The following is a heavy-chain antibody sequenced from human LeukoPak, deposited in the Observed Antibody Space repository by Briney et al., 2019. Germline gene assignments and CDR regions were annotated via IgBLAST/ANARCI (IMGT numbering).Heavy chain of an antibody. V-gene: IGHV1-69*04. CDR2: IIPILGIA. D-gene: IGHD3-22*01. CDR1: GGTFSSYA. J-gene: IGHJ6*03. Sequence: ASVKVSCKASGGTFSSYAISWVRQAPGQGLEWMGRIIPILGIANYAQKFQGRVTITADKSTSTAYMELSSLRSEDTAVYYCATAAMIDYYMDVWGKGTTVTVSS. CDR3: ATAAMIDYYMDV.